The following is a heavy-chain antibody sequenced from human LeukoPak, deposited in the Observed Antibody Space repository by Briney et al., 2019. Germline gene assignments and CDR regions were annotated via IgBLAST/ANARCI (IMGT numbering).Heavy chain of an antibody. V-gene: IGHV4-61*02. CDR2: IYTSGST. J-gene: IGHJ4*02. Sequence: SETLSLTCTVSGYSISSGYYWGWIRQPAGKGLEWIGRIYTSGSTNYNPSLKSRVTISVDTSKNQFSLKLSSVTAADTAVYYCARDISYYDSSGACDYWGQGTLVTVSS. CDR3: ARDISYYDSSGACDY. D-gene: IGHD3-22*01. CDR1: GYSISSGYY.